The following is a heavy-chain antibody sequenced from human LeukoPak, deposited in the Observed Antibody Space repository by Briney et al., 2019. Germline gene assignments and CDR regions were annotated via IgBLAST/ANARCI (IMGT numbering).Heavy chain of an antibody. Sequence: PGGSLRLSCAASGFTLSTYEMNWVRQAPGEGLEWVSYITTSGSTMYYADSVKGRFTISRDNAKNSLYLQMNSLRAEDTAVYYCAHVEAAGFDYWGQGTLVTVSS. CDR2: ITTSGSTM. D-gene: IGHD6-13*01. J-gene: IGHJ4*02. V-gene: IGHV3-48*03. CDR3: AHVEAAGFDY. CDR1: GFTLSTYE.